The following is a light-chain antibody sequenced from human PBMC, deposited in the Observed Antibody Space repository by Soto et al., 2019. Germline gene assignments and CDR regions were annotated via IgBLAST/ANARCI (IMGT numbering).Light chain of an antibody. CDR1: QSISSN. V-gene: IGKV3-11*01. CDR2: DAS. CDR3: QQRSNWPPLT. Sequence: EIVLTQSPATLSLSPGERATLSCRASQSISSNLAWYQQKRGQAPRLLIYDASNRATGIPARFSGSGSGTEVQLTNSCVEAGDFAVYYCQQRSNWPPLTFGGGTKVEIK. J-gene: IGKJ4*01.